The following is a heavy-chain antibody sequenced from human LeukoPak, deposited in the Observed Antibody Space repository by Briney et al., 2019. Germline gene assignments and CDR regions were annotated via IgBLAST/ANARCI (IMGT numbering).Heavy chain of an antibody. Sequence: PGGSLRLSCAASGFTYSDYYMSWIRQAPGKGLEWVSYISSSGSTIYYADSVKGRFTIPRDNAKNSLYLQMNSLRAEDTAVYYCARARESFFGVVIIGYYFDYWGQGTLVTVSS. V-gene: IGHV3-11*01. CDR1: GFTYSDYY. CDR3: ARARESFFGVVIIGYYFDY. D-gene: IGHD3-3*01. J-gene: IGHJ4*02. CDR2: ISSSGSTI.